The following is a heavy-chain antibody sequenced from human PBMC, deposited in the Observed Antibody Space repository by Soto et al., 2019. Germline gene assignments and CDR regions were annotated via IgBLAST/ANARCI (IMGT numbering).Heavy chain of an antibody. CDR3: ARVPYGSGSLNWFDP. CDR1: GYTFTSYG. CDR2: ISAYNGNT. J-gene: IGHJ5*02. Sequence: GASVKVSCKASGYTFTSYGISWVRQAPGQGLEWMGWISAYNGNTNYAQKLQGRVTMTTDTSTSTAYMELRSLRSDDTAVYYCARVPYGSGSLNWFDPWGQGTLVTVSS. V-gene: IGHV1-18*01. D-gene: IGHD3-10*01.